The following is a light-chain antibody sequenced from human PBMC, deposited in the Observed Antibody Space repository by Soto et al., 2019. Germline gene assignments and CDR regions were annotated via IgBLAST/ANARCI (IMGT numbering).Light chain of an antibody. CDR2: VAS. V-gene: IGKV3-20*01. J-gene: IGKJ5*01. CDR1: QSVSRSY. CDR3: QQYGGSPPIT. Sequence: EIVLTQSPGTLSLSPGERATLSCRASQSVSRSYLAWYQQKPGQAPRLLIYVASTRATAIPDRFSGSGSGTDFTLTISRLEPEDFAVYYCQQYGGSPPITFGQGTRLEIK.